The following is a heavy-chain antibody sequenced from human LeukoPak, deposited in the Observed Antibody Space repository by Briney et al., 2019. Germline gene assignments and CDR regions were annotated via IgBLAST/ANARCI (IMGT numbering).Heavy chain of an antibody. Sequence: SETLSLTCAVYGGSFSGYYWSWTRQPPGKGLEWIGEINHSGSTNYNPSLKSRVTISVDTSKNQFSLKLSSVTAADTAVYYCARLPGRWGQGTLVTVSS. CDR3: ARLPGR. J-gene: IGHJ4*02. V-gene: IGHV4-34*01. CDR1: GGSFSGYY. CDR2: INHSGST.